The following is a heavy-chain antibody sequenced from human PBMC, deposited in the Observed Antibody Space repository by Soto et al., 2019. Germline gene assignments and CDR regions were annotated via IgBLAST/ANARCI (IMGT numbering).Heavy chain of an antibody. CDR1: GFTFSYYW. CDR2: IHSDGSST. V-gene: IGHV3-74*01. Sequence: EVQLVESGGGLVQPGESLRLSCAASGFTFSYYWMHWVRQAPGKGLVWVSRIHSDGSSTTYADSVKGRFTISRDNARKTVYLQMNSLRVEDTAVYYCVRGGRGAFDIWGQGTVVTVSS. CDR3: VRGGRGAFDI. D-gene: IGHD1-26*01. J-gene: IGHJ3*02.